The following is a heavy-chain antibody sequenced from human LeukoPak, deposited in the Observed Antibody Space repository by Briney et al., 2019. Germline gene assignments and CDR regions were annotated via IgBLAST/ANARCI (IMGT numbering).Heavy chain of an antibody. Sequence: SETLSLTCTVSGGSISSYSWSWIRQPPGKGLEWIGCRYVGGRDLYNPSPRGRVTISVDASEKQISLSLRSVTAADTAMYYCANTTRVAPDGRAEYFQHWGQGTLAIVSS. V-gene: IGHV4-59*03. D-gene: IGHD5-12*01. CDR1: GGSISSYS. J-gene: IGHJ1*01. CDR2: RYVGGRD. CDR3: ANTTRVAPDGRAEYFQH.